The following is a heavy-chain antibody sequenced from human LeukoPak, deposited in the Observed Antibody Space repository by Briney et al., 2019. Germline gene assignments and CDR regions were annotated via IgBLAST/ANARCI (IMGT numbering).Heavy chain of an antibody. CDR3: ARLGGSSWKSRVTYHYVDY. Sequence: PGGSLRLSCAPSGFTFTSYWMHWVRHAPGEGLVCVSRITSDASSTSYAYSVKCRSTISRANAKNTFYLQMNSLRAEDTAVYYCARLGGSSWKSRVTYHYVDYWGQGTLVSVSS. J-gene: IGHJ4*02. D-gene: IGHD6-13*01. CDR2: ITSDASST. CDR1: GFTFTSYW. V-gene: IGHV3-74*01.